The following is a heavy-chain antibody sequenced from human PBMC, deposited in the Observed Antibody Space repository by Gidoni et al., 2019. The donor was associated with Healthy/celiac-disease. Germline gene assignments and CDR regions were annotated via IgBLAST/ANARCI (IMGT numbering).Heavy chain of an antibody. V-gene: IGHV3-43D*03. CDR1: GFTFDDYA. CDR2: ISWDGGST. CDR3: AKDPGYSSWSGAFDI. D-gene: IGHD6-19*01. Sequence: EVQLVESGGVVVQPGGSLRLSCAASGFTFDDYAMHWVRQAPGKGLEWVSLISWDGGSTYYADSVKGRFTISRDNSKNSLYLQMNSLRAEDTALYYCAKDPGYSSWSGAFDIWGQGTMVTVSS. J-gene: IGHJ3*02.